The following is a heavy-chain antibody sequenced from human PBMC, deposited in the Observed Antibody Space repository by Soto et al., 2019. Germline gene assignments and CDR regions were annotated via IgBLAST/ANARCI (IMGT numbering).Heavy chain of an antibody. V-gene: IGHV3-23*01. J-gene: IGHJ5*02. D-gene: IGHD4-17*01. Sequence: EVQLLESGGGLVQPGGSLRLSCAASGFTFSSYSMSWVRQAPGKGLEWVSAISGSGGSTYYADSVKGRFTISRDNSKNTVHLHRTSLRAEDTAAYYCAKGYYGDYFDWFDPWGQGTLVTVSA. CDR1: GFTFSSYS. CDR2: ISGSGGST. CDR3: AKGYYGDYFDWFDP.